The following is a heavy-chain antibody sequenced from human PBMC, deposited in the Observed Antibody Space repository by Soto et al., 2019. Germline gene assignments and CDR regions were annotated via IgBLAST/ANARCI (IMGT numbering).Heavy chain of an antibody. J-gene: IGHJ5*02. D-gene: IGHD3-3*01. V-gene: IGHV1-46*03. CDR3: ARDLKYYDFWSGYFGFDP. CDR2: INPSGGST. Sequence: ASVKVSCKASGYTFTSYYMHWVRQAPGQGLEWMGIINPSGGSTSYAQKFQGRVTMTRDTSTSTVYMELSSLRSEDTAVYYCARDLKYYDFWSGYFGFDPWAQGTLVNVSS. CDR1: GYTFTSYY.